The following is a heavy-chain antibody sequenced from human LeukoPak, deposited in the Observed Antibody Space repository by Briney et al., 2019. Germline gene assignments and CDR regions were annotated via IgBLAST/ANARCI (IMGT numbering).Heavy chain of an antibody. D-gene: IGHD6-19*01. CDR2: ISAYNGNT. J-gene: IGHJ4*02. CDR3: ARAQQWLPQGY. CDR1: GYTFTSYG. Sequence: ASVKVSCKASGYTFTSYGVSWVRQAPGQGLEWMGWISAYNGNTDYARKLQGRVTMTTDTSTSTAYMELRSLRSDDTAVYYCARAQQWLPQGYWGQGTLVTVSS. V-gene: IGHV1-18*04.